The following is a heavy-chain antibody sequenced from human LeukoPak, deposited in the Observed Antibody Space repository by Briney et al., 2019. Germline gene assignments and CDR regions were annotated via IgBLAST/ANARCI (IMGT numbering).Heavy chain of an antibody. Sequence: SETLSLTCTVSGGSISSYYWSWIRQPPGKGLEWIGYIYYSGSTYYNPSLKSRVTISVDTSKNQFSLKLSSVTAADTAVYYCASLDYGDYGYFDLWGRGTLVTVSS. J-gene: IGHJ2*01. CDR1: GGSISSYY. CDR2: IYYSGST. V-gene: IGHV4-59*08. D-gene: IGHD4-17*01. CDR3: ASLDYGDYGYFDL.